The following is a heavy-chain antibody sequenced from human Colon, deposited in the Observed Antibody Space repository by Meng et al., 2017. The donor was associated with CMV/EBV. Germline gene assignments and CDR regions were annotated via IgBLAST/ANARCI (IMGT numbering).Heavy chain of an antibody. CDR2: INSNGGYI. CDR3: TAQRKESCASTSCPLHY. V-gene: IGHV3-21*01. J-gene: IGHJ4*02. Sequence: GGSLRLSCAASGFTFSSYCMDWVRQAPGKGLEWVASINSNGGYIYYADSVKGRFTISRDTATNSVYLQMNSLRAGDTAVYYCTAQRKESCASTSCPLHYWGQGTLVTVSS. CDR1: GFTFSSYC. D-gene: IGHD2-2*01.